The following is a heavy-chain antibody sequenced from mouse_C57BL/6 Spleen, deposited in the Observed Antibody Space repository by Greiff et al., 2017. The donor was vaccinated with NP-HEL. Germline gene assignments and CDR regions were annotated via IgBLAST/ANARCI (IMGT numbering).Heavy chain of an antibody. CDR3: ARGPLYYGYYGDFDY. CDR2: INPNNGGT. D-gene: IGHD2-1*01. V-gene: IGHV1-26*01. CDR1: GYTFTDYY. J-gene: IGHJ2*01. Sequence: EVQLQQSGPELVKPGASVKISCKASGYTFTDYYMNWVKQSHGKSLEWIGDINPNNGGTSYNQKFKGKATLTVDKSSSTAYMELRSLTSEDSAVYYCARGPLYYGYYGDFDYWGQGTTLTVSS.